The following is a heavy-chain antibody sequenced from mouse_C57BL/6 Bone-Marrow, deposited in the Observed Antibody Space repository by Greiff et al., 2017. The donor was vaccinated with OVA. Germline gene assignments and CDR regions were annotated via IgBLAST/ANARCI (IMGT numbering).Heavy chain of an antibody. CDR3: ATARVTTSFDY. J-gene: IGHJ2*01. Sequence: VQLQQSGAELARPGASVKLSCKASGYTFTSYGISWVKQRTGQGLEWIGEIYPRSGNTYYNEKFKGKATLTADKSSSTAYMELRSLTSKDSAVYFCATARVTTSFDYWGQGTTLTVSS. CDR1: GYTFTSYG. D-gene: IGHD2-2*01. CDR2: IYPRSGNT. V-gene: IGHV1-81*01.